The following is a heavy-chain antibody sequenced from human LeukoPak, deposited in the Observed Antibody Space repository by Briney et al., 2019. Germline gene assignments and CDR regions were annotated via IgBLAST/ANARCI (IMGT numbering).Heavy chain of an antibody. J-gene: IGHJ5*02. D-gene: IGHD3-22*01. V-gene: IGHV3-48*03. CDR1: GFTFSNYE. Sequence: GGSLRLSCAASGFTFSNYEMNWVRQVPGKGLEWVSYISSSAGSNYYADSVKGRFTISRDNAKNSLYLQMNSLRVEDTAVYYCARGHSSGYYYNYFDPWGQGTLVTVSS. CDR3: ARGHSSGYYYNYFDP. CDR2: ISSSAGSN.